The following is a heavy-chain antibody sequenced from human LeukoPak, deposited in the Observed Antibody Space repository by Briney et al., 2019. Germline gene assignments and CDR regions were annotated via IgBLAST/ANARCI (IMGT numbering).Heavy chain of an antibody. J-gene: IGHJ6*02. D-gene: IGHD3-3*01. Sequence: GASVKASCKASGYTFTSYGISRVRQAPGQGLEWMGWISAYNGNTNYAQKLQGRVTMTRDTSTSTVYMELSSLRSEDTAVYYCAREPPPSRTIFGVVIGLPRDHYGMDVWGQGTTVTVSS. CDR3: AREPPPSRTIFGVVIGLPRDHYGMDV. V-gene: IGHV1-18*01. CDR2: ISAYNGNT. CDR1: GYTFTSYG.